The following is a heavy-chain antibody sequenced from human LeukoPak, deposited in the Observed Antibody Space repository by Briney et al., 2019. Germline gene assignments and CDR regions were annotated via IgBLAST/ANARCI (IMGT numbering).Heavy chain of an antibody. Sequence: SQTLSLTCTVSGGSISSGTYYWSWIRQPPGKGLEWIGYISHSGSAYYNPSLKSRVTISVDRSQNQFSLKLSSVTAADTAVYYCARLDVMGFYDSSGYLGYWGQGTLVTVSS. V-gene: IGHV4-30-2*01. CDR2: ISHSGSA. D-gene: IGHD3-22*01. J-gene: IGHJ4*02. CDR1: GGSISSGTYY. CDR3: ARLDVMGFYDSSGYLGY.